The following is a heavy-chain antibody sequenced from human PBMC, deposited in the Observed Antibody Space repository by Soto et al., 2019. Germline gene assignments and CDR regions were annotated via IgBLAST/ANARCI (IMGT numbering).Heavy chain of an antibody. CDR2: INGGNGDT. CDR1: GYTFSSHA. CDR3: ARDYCSGTTCYEFDY. Sequence: ASVKVSCKASGYTFSSHATHWVRQAPGQRLEWMGWINGGNGDTKYSQKFQDRVTITRDTSASTAYMELSSLRSEDTAVYYCARDYCSGTTCYEFDYWGQGTQVTVSS. J-gene: IGHJ4*02. D-gene: IGHD2-2*01. V-gene: IGHV1-3*01.